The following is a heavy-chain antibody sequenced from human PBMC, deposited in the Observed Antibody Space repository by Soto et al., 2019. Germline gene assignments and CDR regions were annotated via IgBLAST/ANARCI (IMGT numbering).Heavy chain of an antibody. CDR2: ISDRGST. CDR3: ARDRWTTRANWFDP. D-gene: IGHD1-1*01. CDR1: GGSIDDYH. J-gene: IGHJ5*02. V-gene: IGHV4-59*01. Sequence: PSETLSLTCTVFGGSIDDYHWSWIRQPPGKGLEWIGHISDRGSTDYNPSLKSRATILVDTSKKQFSLRLTSVTAADTAFYYCARDRWTTRANWFDPWGQGTLVTVSS.